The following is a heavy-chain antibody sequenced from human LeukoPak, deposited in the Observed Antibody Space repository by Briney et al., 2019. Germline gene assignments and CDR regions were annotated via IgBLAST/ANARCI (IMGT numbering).Heavy chain of an antibody. D-gene: IGHD6-19*01. CDR3: ARTAVAVLGGFDP. J-gene: IGHJ5*02. CDR2: IYYSGST. CDR1: GGSISSYY. V-gene: IGHV4-59*01. Sequence: SETPSLTCTVSGGSISSYYWSWIRQPPGKGLEWIGYIYYSGSTNYNPSLKSRVTISVDTSKNQFSLKLSSVTAADTAVYYCARTAVAVLGGFDPWGQGTLVIVSS.